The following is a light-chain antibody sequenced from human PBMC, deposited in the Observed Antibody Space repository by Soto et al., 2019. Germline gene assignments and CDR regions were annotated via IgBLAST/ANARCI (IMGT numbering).Light chain of an antibody. Sequence: QSVLTQPASVSGSPGQSITISCTGSSSDIGAYDYVSWYQQRPVKAPKLMIFDVTNRPSGVSDRFSGSKSGNTAPHTISSLQTEDEADYYCSSYTSSSTPYVFGTGTKVTVL. J-gene: IGLJ1*01. CDR3: SSYTSSSTPYV. CDR1: SSDIGAYDY. CDR2: DVT. V-gene: IGLV2-14*01.